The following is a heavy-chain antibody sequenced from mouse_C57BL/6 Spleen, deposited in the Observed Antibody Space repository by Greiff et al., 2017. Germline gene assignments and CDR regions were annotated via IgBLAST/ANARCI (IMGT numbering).Heavy chain of an antibody. CDR1: GYTFTDYY. Sequence: QVQLQQSGPELVKPGASVKISCKASGYTFTDYYINWVKQRPGQGLEWIGWIFPGSGSTYYNEKFKGKATLTVDKSSSTAYMLLSSLTSEDSAVYFCARSGVLGVVAYYYAMDYWGQGTSVTVSS. J-gene: IGHJ4*01. D-gene: IGHD1-1*01. V-gene: IGHV1-75*01. CDR3: ARSGVLGVVAYYYAMDY. CDR2: IFPGSGST.